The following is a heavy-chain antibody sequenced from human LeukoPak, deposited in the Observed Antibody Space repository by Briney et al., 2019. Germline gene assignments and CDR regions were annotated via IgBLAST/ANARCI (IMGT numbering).Heavy chain of an antibody. CDR1: GFTFSDYY. CDR2: ISSSGSTI. Sequence: GGSLRLSCAASGFTFSDYYMSWIRQAPGKGLEWVSYISSSGSTIYYADSVKGRFTISRDNAKNSLYLQMNSLRADDTAVYYCARALGNQLGHSRSKSAPNDYWGQGTLVTVPS. V-gene: IGHV3-11*04. J-gene: IGHJ4*01. D-gene: IGHD1-26*01. CDR3: ARALGNQLGHSRSKSAPNDY.